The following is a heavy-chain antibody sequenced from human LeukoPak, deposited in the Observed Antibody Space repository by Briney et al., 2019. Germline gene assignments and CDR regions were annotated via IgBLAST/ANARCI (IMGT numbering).Heavy chain of an antibody. CDR1: GYTFTSYD. CDR3: ARVYYYDSSGYNYYYYGMDV. Sequence: GASVKVSCKASGYTFTSYDINWVRQATGQGLEWMGWISAYNGNTNYAQKLQGRVTMTTDTSTSTAYMELRSLRSDDTAVYYCARVYYYDSSGYNYYYYGMDVWGQGTTVTVSS. CDR2: ISAYNGNT. V-gene: IGHV1-18*01. D-gene: IGHD3-22*01. J-gene: IGHJ6*02.